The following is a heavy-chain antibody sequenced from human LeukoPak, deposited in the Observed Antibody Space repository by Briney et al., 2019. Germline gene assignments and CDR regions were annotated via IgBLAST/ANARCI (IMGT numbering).Heavy chain of an antibody. CDR3: ARGMVGGTMYYYYYGMDV. CDR2: MNPNSGNT. J-gene: IGHJ6*02. D-gene: IGHD2-15*01. V-gene: IGHV1-8*02. CDR1: GYTFTHHD. Sequence: ASVRVSCKASGYTFTHHDINWVRQATGQGLEWMGWMNPNSGNTGYAQKFQGRVTMTRNTSISTAYMELSSLRSEDTAVYYCARGMVGGTMYYYYYGMDVWGQGTTVTVSS.